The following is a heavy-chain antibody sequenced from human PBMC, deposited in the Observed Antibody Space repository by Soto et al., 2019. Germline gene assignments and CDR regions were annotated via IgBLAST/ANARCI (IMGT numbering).Heavy chain of an antibody. J-gene: IGHJ4*02. CDR2: IYHSGST. Sequence: SETLSLTCAVSGYSISSGYYWGWIRQPPGKGLEWIGSIYHSGSTYYNPSLKSRVTISVDTSKNQFSLKLSSVTAADTAVYYCARDPRLGPFDYWGQGTLVTVSS. CDR3: ARDPRLGPFDY. D-gene: IGHD6-19*01. V-gene: IGHV4-38-2*02. CDR1: GYSISSGYY.